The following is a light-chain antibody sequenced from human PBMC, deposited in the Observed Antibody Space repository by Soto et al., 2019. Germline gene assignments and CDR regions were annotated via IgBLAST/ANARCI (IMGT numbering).Light chain of an antibody. V-gene: IGKV3D-7*01. J-gene: IGKJ1*01. Sequence: PGERVTLSCRASQSVSSSSLIWYHQKRGQAPRLLTSGASTRATRIPARFSGSGSGTDFTLTIGSLQPEDFALYYCQQDSNSWTFGQGTKVEIK. CDR1: QSVSSSS. CDR3: QQDSNSWT. CDR2: GAS.